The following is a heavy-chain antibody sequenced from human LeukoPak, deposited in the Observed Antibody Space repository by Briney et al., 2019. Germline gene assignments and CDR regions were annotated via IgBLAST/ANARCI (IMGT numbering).Heavy chain of an antibody. CDR2: IIPIFGIA. CDR3: ASYDSSPYYYYGMDV. J-gene: IGHJ6*02. V-gene: IGHV1-69*04. Sequence: GASVMVSCKASGGTFSSYAISWVRQAPGQGLEWMGRIIPIFGIANYAQKFQGRVTITADKSTSTAYMELSSLRSEDTAVYYCASYDSSPYYYYGMDVWGQGTTVTVSS. CDR1: GGTFSSYA. D-gene: IGHD3-22*01.